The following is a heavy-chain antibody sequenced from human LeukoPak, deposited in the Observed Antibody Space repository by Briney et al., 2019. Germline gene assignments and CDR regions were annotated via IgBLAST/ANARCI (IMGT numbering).Heavy chain of an antibody. CDR2: ISYDGSNK. CDR3: ARAPYYYDSSGYYGT. D-gene: IGHD3-22*01. V-gene: IGHV3-30*04. Sequence: GRSLRLSCAASGFTFSSYAMHWVRQAPGKGLEWVAVISYDGSNKYYADSVKGRFTISRDNSKNTLYLQMNSLRAEDTAVYYCARAPYYYDSSGYYGTWGQGTLVTVSS. CDR1: GFTFSSYA. J-gene: IGHJ5*02.